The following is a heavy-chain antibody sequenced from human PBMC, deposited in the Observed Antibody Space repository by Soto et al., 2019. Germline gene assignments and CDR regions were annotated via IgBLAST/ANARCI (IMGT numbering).Heavy chain of an antibody. V-gene: IGHV3-73*01. CDR3: TSPYCSSTSCYAFDY. Sequence: VGSLRLSCAASGFTFSGSAMHWVRQACGKGLEWVGRIRSKANSYATAYAASVKGRFTISRDDSKNTAYLQMNSLKTEDTAVYYCTSPYCSSTSCYAFDYWGQGTLVTVSS. D-gene: IGHD2-2*01. CDR2: IRSKANSYAT. J-gene: IGHJ4*02. CDR1: GFTFSGSA.